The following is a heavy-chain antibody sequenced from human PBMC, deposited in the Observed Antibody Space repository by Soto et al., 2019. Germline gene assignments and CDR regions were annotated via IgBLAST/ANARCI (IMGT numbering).Heavy chain of an antibody. D-gene: IGHD3-3*01. CDR1: GGTFSSYA. CDR3: ARRADFWSGNYGMDV. CDR2: IIPIYGTA. J-gene: IGHJ6*02. Sequence: QVQLVQSGAEVKKPGASVKVSCKASGGTFSSYAISWVRQAPGQGLEWMGGIIPIYGTANYAQKFQGRVTITADKSTSTAYMELSSLRSEDTAVYYCARRADFWSGNYGMDVWGQGTTVTVSS. V-gene: IGHV1-69*06.